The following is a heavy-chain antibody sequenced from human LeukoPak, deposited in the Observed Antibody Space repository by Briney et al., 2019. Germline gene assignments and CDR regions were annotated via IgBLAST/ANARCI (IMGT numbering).Heavy chain of an antibody. Sequence: HPGRSLRLSCAASGFTFSSYGMHWVRQAPGKGLEWVAVISYDGSNKYYADSVKGRFTISRDNSKNTLYLQMNSLRAEDTAVYYCAKDDCGSYYDSSGYCLDWGQGTLVTVSS. V-gene: IGHV3-30*18. J-gene: IGHJ4*02. D-gene: IGHD3-22*01. CDR1: GFTFSSYG. CDR2: ISYDGSNK. CDR3: AKDDCGSYYDSSGYCLD.